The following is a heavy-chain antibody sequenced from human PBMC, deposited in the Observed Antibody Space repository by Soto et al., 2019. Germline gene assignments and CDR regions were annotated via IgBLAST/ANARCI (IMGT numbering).Heavy chain of an antibody. V-gene: IGHV4-31*03. CDR3: ARDAREADGCFDL. Sequence: QVQLQESGPGLVKPSQTLSLTCNVSGGSISSGGYYWSWIRQHPGKGLEWIGYISYSGSTYYNPALTCRVTVSADTSKTQFALKLSSVTAADTAVYYCARDAREADGCFDLWCQGKLVTVSS. D-gene: IGHD1-26*01. J-gene: IGHJ5*02. CDR2: ISYSGST. CDR1: GGSISSGGYY.